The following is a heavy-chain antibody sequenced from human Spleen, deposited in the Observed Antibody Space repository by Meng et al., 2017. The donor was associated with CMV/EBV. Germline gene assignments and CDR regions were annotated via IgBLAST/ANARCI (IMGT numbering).Heavy chain of an antibody. V-gene: IGHV1-2*02. J-gene: IGHJ4*02. CDR1: GYTFTKYH. D-gene: IGHD2-15*01. Sequence: ASVKVSCKASGYTFTKYHIHWVRQAPGQGLEWMGWINPSSGGTNYAQKFQGRVTMTRDTSISTAYMELSRLTFDDTAVYYCATGGAGSGYFVYWGQGTLVTVSS. CDR2: INPSSGGT. CDR3: ATGGAGSGYFVY.